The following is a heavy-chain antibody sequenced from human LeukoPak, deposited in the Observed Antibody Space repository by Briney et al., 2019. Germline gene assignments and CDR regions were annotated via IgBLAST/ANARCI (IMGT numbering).Heavy chain of an antibody. D-gene: IGHD6-13*01. V-gene: IGHV4-28*01. CDR2: IYYSGST. J-gene: IGHJ3*02. CDR1: GYSISSSNW. CDR3: ARYTTSWYTFDI. Sequence: SETLSLTCAVSGYSISSSNWWGWIRQPPGKGLEWIGYIYYSGSTYYPPSLKSRVTMSVDTSKNQFSLKLSSVTAVDTAVYYCARYTTSWYTFDIWGQGTMVTVSS.